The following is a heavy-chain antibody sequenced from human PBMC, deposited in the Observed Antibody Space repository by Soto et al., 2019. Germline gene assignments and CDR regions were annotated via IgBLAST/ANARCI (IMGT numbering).Heavy chain of an antibody. Sequence: QVQLIQSGAEVKKPGASVRVSCKASGYTFTNYAMHWVRQAPGQSLEWMGGISTGDGDTRYSQNFQDSLTITRETSASTVYMDLSSLRSEDTAMYYCAREVRSAGEDRWGQGTLVSVSS. CDR1: GYTFTNYA. V-gene: IGHV1-3*04. CDR3: AREVRSAGEDR. J-gene: IGHJ5*02. CDR2: ISTGDGDT. D-gene: IGHD6-19*01.